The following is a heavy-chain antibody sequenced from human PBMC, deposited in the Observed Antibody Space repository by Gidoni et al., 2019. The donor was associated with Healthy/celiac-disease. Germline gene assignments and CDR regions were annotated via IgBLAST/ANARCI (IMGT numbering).Heavy chain of an antibody. V-gene: IGHV4-59*01. CDR3: ARGAVAHTLIDY. D-gene: IGHD6-19*01. CDR2: MYYSGRT. J-gene: IGHJ4*02. Sequence: QVPLQESGPALVKPSETLSLTCTVSGGSISSYYWNWIRQPPGKGLEWIGYMYYSGRTNYNPFLKSRVTISVDTSKNQFSLKLSSVTAADTAVYYCARGAVAHTLIDYWGQGTLVTVSS. CDR1: GGSISSYY.